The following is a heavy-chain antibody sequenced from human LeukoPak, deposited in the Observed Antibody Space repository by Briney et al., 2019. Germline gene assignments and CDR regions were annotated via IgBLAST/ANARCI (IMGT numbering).Heavy chain of an antibody. CDR3: ARIYYYFDY. CDR2: ISGSGAST. J-gene: IGHJ4*02. D-gene: IGHD2/OR15-2a*01. Sequence: PGGSLRLSCAASGFTFNTYAMSWVRQAPGKGLEWVSAISGSGASTHYADSVRGRFTVSRDNSENTIYLQMNSLRAEDTAVYYCARIYYYFDYWGQGTLVTVSS. CDR1: GFTFNTYA. V-gene: IGHV3-23*01.